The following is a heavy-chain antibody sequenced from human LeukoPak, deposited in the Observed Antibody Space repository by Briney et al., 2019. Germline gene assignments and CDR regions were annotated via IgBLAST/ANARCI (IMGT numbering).Heavy chain of an antibody. CDR1: EYSFTNYW. V-gene: IGHV5-10-1*01. D-gene: IGHD4-23*01. J-gene: IGHJ3*02. CDR3: ARQSVVTPRAAFDI. Sequence: GESLRISCKGSEYSFTNYWISWVRQMPGKGLEWMGTIDPSDSYTNYSPSFQGHVTISADKSISTAYLQWRSLKATDTAMYYCARQSVVTPRAAFDIWGQGTMVTVSS. CDR2: IDPSDSYT.